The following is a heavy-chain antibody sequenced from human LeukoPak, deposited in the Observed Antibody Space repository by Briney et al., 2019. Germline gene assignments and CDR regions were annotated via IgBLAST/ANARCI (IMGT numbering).Heavy chain of an antibody. J-gene: IGHJ3*02. CDR2: IYTSGST. CDR3: ARQKCTSTSCLTKNAFDI. V-gene: IGHV4-4*09. Sequence: PSETLSLTCTVSGSISGYYWSWLRQPPGKGLEWIGYIYTSGSTNYNPSLKSRVTISVDTSKNQFSLDLSSVTAADTAVYYCARQKCTSTSCLTKNAFDIWGQGTMVTVSS. D-gene: IGHD2-2*01. CDR1: GSISGYY.